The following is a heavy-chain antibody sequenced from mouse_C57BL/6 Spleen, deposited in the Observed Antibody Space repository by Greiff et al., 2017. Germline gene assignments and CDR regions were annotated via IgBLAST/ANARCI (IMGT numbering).Heavy chain of an antibody. CDR2: ISSGGDYI. V-gene: IGHV5-9-1*02. CDR3: TRDRYSNPLVFAY. Sequence: EVMLVESGEGLVKPGGSLKLSCAASGFTFSSYAMSWVRQTPEKRLEWVAYISSGGDYIYYADTVKGRFTISRDNARNTLYLQMSSLKSEDTAMXYCTRDRYSNPLVFAYWGQVTLVTVSA. CDR1: GFTFSSYA. J-gene: IGHJ3*01. D-gene: IGHD2-5*01.